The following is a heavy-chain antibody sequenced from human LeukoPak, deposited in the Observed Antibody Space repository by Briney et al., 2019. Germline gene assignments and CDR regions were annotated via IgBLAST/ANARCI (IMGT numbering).Heavy chain of an antibody. CDR3: ASSIVGATHD. J-gene: IGHJ4*02. CDR1: GFTFSGYS. D-gene: IGHD1-26*01. Sequence: GGSLRLSCAASGFTFSGYSMNWVRQAPGKGLEWVSYISSSSSTIYYADSVKGRFAISRDNAKNSLYLQMNSLRAEDTAVYYCASSIVGATHDWGQGTLVTVSS. V-gene: IGHV3-48*01. CDR2: ISSSSSTI.